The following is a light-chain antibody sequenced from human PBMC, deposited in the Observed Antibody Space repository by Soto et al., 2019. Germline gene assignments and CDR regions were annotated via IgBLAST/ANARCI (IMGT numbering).Light chain of an antibody. J-gene: IGKJ5*01. CDR1: QSISSSY. V-gene: IGKV3D-7*01. CDR2: GAS. CDR3: QQYGSSPIT. Sequence: EVVLTQSPATLSLSPGEGATLSCRASQSISSSYLSWYQQKPGQAPRLLIYGASTRATGIPARFSGSGRGSGTDFTLTISSLQPEDSAVYYCQQYGSSPITFGQGTRLEI.